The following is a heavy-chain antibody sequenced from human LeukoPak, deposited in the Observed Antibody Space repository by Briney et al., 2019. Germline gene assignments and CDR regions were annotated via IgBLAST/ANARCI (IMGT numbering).Heavy chain of an antibody. CDR1: GFTLSTYA. Sequence: GGSLRLSCAAAGFTLSTYAMSWVRQTAGKGLGWVAATSSSDAGTYHADSVGGRFTISRESSKNTRYLQMNTLRAEAAAVYFCAKAPVTSCRGAYCYPFDPRGQGTLVTVSS. CDR3: AKAPVTSCRGAYCYPFDP. J-gene: IGHJ5*02. CDR2: TSSSDAGT. D-gene: IGHD2-21*01. V-gene: IGHV3-23*01.